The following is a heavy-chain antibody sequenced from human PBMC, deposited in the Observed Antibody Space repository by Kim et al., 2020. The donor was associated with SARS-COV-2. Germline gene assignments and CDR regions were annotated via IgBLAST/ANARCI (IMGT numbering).Heavy chain of an antibody. CDR1: CYSFTIYA. Sequence: ASVKVYFTSSCYSFTIYALFCARQAPGQGLEWMGWINTNTGNPTYAQGFPGRFVFSLDTSVSTAYLQISSLKAEDTAVYYCARDPSYYDSSGYYSDAPTISVGYWGQGTLVTVSS. J-gene: IGHJ4*02. V-gene: IGHV7-4-1*02. CDR3: ARDPSYYDSSGYYSDAPTISVGY. D-gene: IGHD3-22*01. CDR2: INTNTGNP.